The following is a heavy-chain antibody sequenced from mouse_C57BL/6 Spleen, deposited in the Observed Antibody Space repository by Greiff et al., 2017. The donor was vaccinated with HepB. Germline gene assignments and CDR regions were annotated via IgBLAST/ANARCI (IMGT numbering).Heavy chain of an antibody. CDR3: AYGYDVTYAMDY. J-gene: IGHJ4*01. CDR2: ISSGSSTI. CDR1: GFTFSDYG. V-gene: IGHV5-17*01. D-gene: IGHD2-2*01. Sequence: DVMLVESGGGLVKPGGSLKLSCAASGFTFSDYGMHWVRQAPEKGLEWVAYISSGSSTIYYADTVKGRFTISRDNAKNTLFLQMTSLRSEDTAMYYCAYGYDVTYAMDYWGQGTSVTVSS.